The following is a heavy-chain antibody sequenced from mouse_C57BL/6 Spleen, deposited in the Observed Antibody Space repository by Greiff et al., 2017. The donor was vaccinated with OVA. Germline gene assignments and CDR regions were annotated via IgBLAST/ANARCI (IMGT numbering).Heavy chain of an antibody. J-gene: IGHJ4*01. CDR3: TRSFITTAVAPYAMDY. CDR2: IDPETGGT. V-gene: IGHV1-15*01. Sequence: QVQLKQSGAELVRPGASVTLSCTASGYTFTDYEMHWVKQTPVHGLEWIGAIDPETGGTAYNQKFKGKAILTADKSSSTAYMELRSLTSEDSAVYYSTRSFITTAVAPYAMDYWGQGTSVTVSS. D-gene: IGHD1-1*01. CDR1: GYTFTDYE.